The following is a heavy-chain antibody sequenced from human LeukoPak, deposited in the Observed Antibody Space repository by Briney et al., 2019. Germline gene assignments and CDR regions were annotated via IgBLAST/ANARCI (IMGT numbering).Heavy chain of an antibody. CDR1: GYTFTSYG. CDR2: INPNSGGT. J-gene: IGHJ4*02. V-gene: IGHV1-18*01. D-gene: IGHD5-18*01. CDR3: ARKRGYSYGLGKDY. Sequence: ASVKVSCKASGYTFTSYGISWVRQAPGQGLEWMGWINPNSGGTNYAQKLQGRVTMTTDTSTSTAYMELRSLRSDDTAVYYCARKRGYSYGLGKDYWGQGTLVTVSS.